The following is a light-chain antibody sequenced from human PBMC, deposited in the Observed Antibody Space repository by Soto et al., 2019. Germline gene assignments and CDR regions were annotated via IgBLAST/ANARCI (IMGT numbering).Light chain of an antibody. J-gene: IGLJ2*01. CDR2: DTN. Sequence: QAVVTQEPSLTVSPGGTVTLTCGSSSGAVTSGHFPFWFQQKPGQAPRTLFYDTNNKYSWTPARFSGSLLGGKSALTLSGAQPEDEAEYYCLLSYSGARVFGGGTKLTVL. CDR3: LLSYSGARV. CDR1: SGAVTSGHF. V-gene: IGLV7-46*01.